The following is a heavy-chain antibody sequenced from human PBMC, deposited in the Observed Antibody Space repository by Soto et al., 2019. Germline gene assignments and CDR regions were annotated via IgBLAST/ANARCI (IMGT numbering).Heavy chain of an antibody. Sequence: PGGSLRLSCASSGFTFSYYYLTWIRQAPGTGLKWVSFISGSRNYADYAASVKGRFTLSSANAKNSLYLELHSLRVEGTAVYEWATGERDQNGAYPYFEEWGDGIQVTV. V-gene: IGHV3-11*06. CDR2: ISGSRNYA. CDR1: GFTFSYYY. D-gene: IGHD2-8*01. J-gene: IGHJ4*01. CDR3: ATGERDQNGAYPYFEE.